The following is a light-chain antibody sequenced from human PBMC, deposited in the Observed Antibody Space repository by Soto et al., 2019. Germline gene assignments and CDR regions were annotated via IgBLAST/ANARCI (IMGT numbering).Light chain of an antibody. J-gene: IGLJ2*01. CDR1: SSDVGAYSY. CDR3: SSYAGSHGVI. V-gene: IGLV2-8*01. CDR2: EVT. Sequence: QSALTQPPSASGSPGQSVTISCTGTSSDVGAYSYVSWYQQYPGKAPELMIYEVTKRPSGVPDRFSGSKSGNTASLTVSGLQAEDEAAYYCSSYAGSHGVIFGGGTKVTVL.